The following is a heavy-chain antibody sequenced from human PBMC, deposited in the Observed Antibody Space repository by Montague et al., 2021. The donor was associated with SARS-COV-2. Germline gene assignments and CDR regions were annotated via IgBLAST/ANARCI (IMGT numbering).Heavy chain of an antibody. CDR1: GGSFSTTRNY. V-gene: IGHV4-39*01. CDR2: IYYTETTYYNPAPISGTT. D-gene: IGHD6-19*01. Sequence: SETLSLTCTLSGGSFSTTRNYWNWIRQPPGKGLEWIGTIYYTETTYYNPAPISGTTYYSPSPKSRVTISVDTSRNQVFLNLRSVTATDTAVYYCSKGGGIAVSDSGGQGTLVTVSS. J-gene: IGHJ4*02. CDR3: SKGGGIAVSDS.